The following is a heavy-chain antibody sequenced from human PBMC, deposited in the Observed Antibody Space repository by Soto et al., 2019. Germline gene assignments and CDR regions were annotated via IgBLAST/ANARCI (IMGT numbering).Heavy chain of an antibody. CDR1: GGSISTSSYY. J-gene: IGHJ4*02. Sequence: QLQMQESGPGLVKPSETLTLTCSISGGSISTSSYYWGWIRQPPGKGLEWIGIIHYSGSTSCNPSLKSRVTMSADTSKNHFSLRLSTVTAADTAVYYCVVRLGKISSCDYWGQGTLVTVSS. CDR3: VVRLGKISSCDY. D-gene: IGHD3-16*02. V-gene: IGHV4-39*02. CDR2: IHYSGST.